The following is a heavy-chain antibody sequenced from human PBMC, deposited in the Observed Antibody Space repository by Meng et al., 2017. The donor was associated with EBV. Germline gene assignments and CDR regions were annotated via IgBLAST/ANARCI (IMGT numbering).Heavy chain of an antibody. CDR2: IRSKAKSYAT. CDR3: TRMSSPLDY. V-gene: IGHV3-73*01. J-gene: IGHJ4*02. D-gene: IGHD2-2*01. CDR1: GSPFSGLD. Sequence: EGRLVESGGGLVPPGGSLKLSCAAFGSPFSGLDMHWVRQASGKGLEWVGRIRSKAKSYATAYAASVKGRFTISRDDSKNTAYLQMNSLKTEDTAVYYCTRMSSPLDYWGQGTLVTVSS.